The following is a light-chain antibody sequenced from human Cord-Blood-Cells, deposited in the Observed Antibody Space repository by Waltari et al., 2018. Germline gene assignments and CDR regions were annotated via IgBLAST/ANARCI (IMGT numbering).Light chain of an antibody. Sequence: DIQMNESPSSLSASVGDRVTITFRASQSISSYLNWYQQKPGKAPKLLIYAASSLQSGVPTRFSGSGAGTDFTLTISSLQPEDFATYYCQQSYSTPSTFGQGTKVEIK. J-gene: IGKJ1*01. CDR3: QQSYSTPST. CDR1: QSISSY. V-gene: IGKV1-39*01. CDR2: AAS.